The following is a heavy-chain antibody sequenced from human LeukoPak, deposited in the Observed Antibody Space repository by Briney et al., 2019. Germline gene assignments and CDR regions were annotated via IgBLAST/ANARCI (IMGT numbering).Heavy chain of an antibody. V-gene: IGHV1-8*01. CDR2: MNPNSGNT. D-gene: IGHD3-22*01. CDR1: GYTFTSYD. CDR3: ASSTYYYDSSGYYWGILGY. J-gene: IGHJ4*02. Sequence: GASVEVSCKASGYTFTSYDINWARQATGQGLEWMGWMNPNSGNTGYAQKFQGRVTMTRNTSISTAYMELSSLRSEDTAVYYCASSTYYYDSSGYYWGILGYWGQGTLVTVSS.